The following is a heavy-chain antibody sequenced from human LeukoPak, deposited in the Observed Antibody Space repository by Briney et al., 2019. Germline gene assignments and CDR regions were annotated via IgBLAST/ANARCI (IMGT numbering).Heavy chain of an antibody. CDR1: GYSFTNYW. Sequence: PGESLQISCQGSGYSFTNYWIGWVRQMPGKGLEWMGIIYPGDSDTRYSPSFQGQVTISADKSISTAYLQWSSLKASDTAMYYCARLLRNIAAAVYYFDYWGQGTLVTVSS. D-gene: IGHD6-13*01. CDR2: IYPGDSDT. CDR3: ARLLRNIAAAVYYFDY. J-gene: IGHJ4*02. V-gene: IGHV5-51*01.